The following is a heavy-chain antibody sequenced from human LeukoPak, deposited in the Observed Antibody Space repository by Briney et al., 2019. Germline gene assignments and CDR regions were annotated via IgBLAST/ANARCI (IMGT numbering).Heavy chain of an antibody. J-gene: IGHJ4*02. V-gene: IGHV4-39*07. CDR3: ARGGLRLGELSLGGFSY. CDR1: GGSISSSSYY. Sequence: TPSETLSLTCTVSGGSISSSSYYWGWIRQPPGKGLEWIGSIYYSGSTYYNPSLKSRVTISVDTSKNQFSLKLSSVTAADTAVYYCARGGLRLGELSLGGFSYWGQGTLVTVSS. CDR2: IYYSGST. D-gene: IGHD3-16*02.